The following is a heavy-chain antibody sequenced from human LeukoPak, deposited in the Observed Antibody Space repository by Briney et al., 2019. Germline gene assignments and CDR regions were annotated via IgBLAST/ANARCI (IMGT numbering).Heavy chain of an antibody. Sequence: PSETLSLTCTVSGSSISSYYWSWIRQPPGKGLEWIGYIYYSGDTNYNPSLKSRVTISVDTSKNQFSLKLSSVTAADTAVYYCARGSDSGSYLNWFDPWGQGTLVTASS. V-gene: IGHV4-59*01. CDR1: GSSISSYY. CDR3: ARGSDSGSYLNWFDP. D-gene: IGHD1-26*01. CDR2: IYYSGDT. J-gene: IGHJ5*02.